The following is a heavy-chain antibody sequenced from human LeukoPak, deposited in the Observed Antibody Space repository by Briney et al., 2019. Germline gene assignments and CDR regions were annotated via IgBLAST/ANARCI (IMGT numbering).Heavy chain of an antibody. V-gene: IGHV4-61*09. CDR3: ARDLFVVTRRDAFDI. CDR2: ISNTGST. D-gene: IGHD4-23*01. J-gene: IGHJ3*02. CDR1: GGSITSDTYD. Sequence: SETLSLTCTVPGGSITSDTYDWRWIRQPAGKGLEWIGHISNTGSTNYNPSLKSRVPISIDTSKNQFSLKLCSVTAADTAVYYCARDLFVVTRRDAFDIWGQGTMVTVSS.